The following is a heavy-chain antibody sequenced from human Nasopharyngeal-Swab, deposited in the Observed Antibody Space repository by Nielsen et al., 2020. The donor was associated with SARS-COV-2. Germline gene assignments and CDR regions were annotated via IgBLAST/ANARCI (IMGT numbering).Heavy chain of an antibody. CDR2: ISAYNGNT. J-gene: IGHJ6*02. CDR3: ARENIVVVPAATYYYGMDV. V-gene: IGHV1-18*01. D-gene: IGHD2-2*01. Sequence: ASVKVSCKASGYTFTSYGISWVRQAPGQGLEWMGWISAYNGNTNYAQKLQGRVTMTTDTSTSTAYMELRSLRSDDTAVYYCARENIVVVPAATYYYGMDVWGQGTMVTVSS. CDR1: GYTFTSYG.